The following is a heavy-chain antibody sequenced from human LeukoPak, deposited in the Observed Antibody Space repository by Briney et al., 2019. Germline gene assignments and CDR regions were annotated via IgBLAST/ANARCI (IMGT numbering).Heavy chain of an antibody. CDR3: ARVWATDSIDY. V-gene: IGHV4-59*01. CDR2: IYYSGST. J-gene: IGHJ4*02. CDR1: GGSISSYY. Sequence: SETLSLTGTVSGGSISSYYWSWTRQPPGKGLEWIGYIYYSGSTNYNPSLKSRVTISVDTSKNQFSLKLSSVTAADTAVYYCARVWATDSIDYWGQGTLVTVSS. D-gene: IGHD5-24*01.